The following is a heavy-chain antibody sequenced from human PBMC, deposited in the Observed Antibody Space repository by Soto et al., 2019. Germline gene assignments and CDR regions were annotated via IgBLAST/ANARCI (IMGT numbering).Heavy chain of an antibody. V-gene: IGHV4-61*08. J-gene: IGHJ4*02. Sequence: SETLSLTCAVSGGSISSGGYSWSWIRQPPGKGLEWIGYIYYSGSTNYNPSLKSRVTISVDTSKNQFSLKLSSVTAADTAVYYCARHGPRSGSADFDYWGQGTLVTVSS. CDR1: GGSISSGGYS. CDR2: IYYSGST. CDR3: ARHGPRSGSADFDY. D-gene: IGHD3-10*01.